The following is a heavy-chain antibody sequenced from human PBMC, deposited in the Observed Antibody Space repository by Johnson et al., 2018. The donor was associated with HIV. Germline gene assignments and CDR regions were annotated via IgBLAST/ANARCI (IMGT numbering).Heavy chain of an antibody. CDR3: ARGEEMATILI. J-gene: IGHJ3*02. Sequence: QVQLVESGGGLVKPGGSLRLSCAASGFTFNDHYMSWIRQAPGKGLEWVSYISSSGGTTYNADSVKGRFTISRNNAKNSLYLQMNSLRVEDTAMYYCARGEEMATILIWGQGTMVTVSS. CDR1: GFTFNDHY. CDR2: ISSSGGTT. D-gene: IGHD5-24*01. V-gene: IGHV3-11*04.